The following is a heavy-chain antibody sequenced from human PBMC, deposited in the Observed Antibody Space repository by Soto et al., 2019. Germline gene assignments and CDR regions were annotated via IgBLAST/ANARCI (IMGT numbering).Heavy chain of an antibody. V-gene: IGHV4-59*08. D-gene: IGHD3-16*01. CDR2: IYYSGST. Sequence: QVQLQESGPGLVKPSETLSLTCSVSGGSISNYYWNWIRQSPGKGLEWLGDIYYSGSTNYNPSLTSRVTMSVDVSKNHFSLELASVTAADTAVYYCARGASWGKYFDFWGQGTLVSVSS. CDR1: GGSISNYY. J-gene: IGHJ4*02. CDR3: ARGASWGKYFDF.